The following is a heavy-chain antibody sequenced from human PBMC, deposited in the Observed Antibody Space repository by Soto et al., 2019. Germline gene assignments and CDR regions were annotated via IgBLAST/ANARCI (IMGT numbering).Heavy chain of an antibody. D-gene: IGHD6-6*01. J-gene: IGHJ6*02. V-gene: IGHV3-30-3*01. CDR1: GFTFSSYA. CDR2: ISYDGSNK. Sequence: PGGSLRLSCAASGFTFSSYAMHWVRQAPGKGLEWVAVISYDGSNKYYADSVKGRFTISRDNSKNTLYLQMNSLRAEDTAVYYCARDRPAPDIAARPEHYYGLDVWGPGTTVTVSS. CDR3: ARDRPAPDIAARPEHYYGLDV.